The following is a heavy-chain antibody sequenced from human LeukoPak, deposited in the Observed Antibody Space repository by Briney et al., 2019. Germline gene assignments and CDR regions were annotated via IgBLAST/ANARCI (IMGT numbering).Heavy chain of an antibody. V-gene: IGHV3-9*01. CDR1: GFTFDNYA. D-gene: IGHD6-19*01. J-gene: IGHJ1*01. CDR2: ISWNSGTI. Sequence: GGSLRLSCAASGFTFDNYAMNWVRQVPGKGLEWISLISWNSGTIGYADSVKGRFTISRDDANNFLYLQMNSLRAEDTALYYCARAYKDRSLAGKKEFFQHWGQGTLVTVSS. CDR3: ARAYKDRSLAGKKEFFQH.